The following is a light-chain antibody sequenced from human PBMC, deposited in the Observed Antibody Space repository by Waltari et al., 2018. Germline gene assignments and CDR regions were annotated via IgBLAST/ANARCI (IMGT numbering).Light chain of an antibody. CDR3: SSYTNSTTRV. J-gene: IGLJ2*01. CDR1: RNDVGGYHY. V-gene: IGLV2-14*01. Sequence: QSALTLPASVSCSPGQSISIPCTGTRNDVGGYHYVYWYQQHPGKAPNLMIYEVNKRPKGVSNRFACSKSGNTASLTIFGLQAEDDADYYCSSYTNSTTRVFGGGTKLTVL. CDR2: EVN.